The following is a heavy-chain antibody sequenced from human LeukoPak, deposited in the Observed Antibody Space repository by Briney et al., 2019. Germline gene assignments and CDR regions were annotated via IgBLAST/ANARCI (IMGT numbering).Heavy chain of an antibody. D-gene: IGHD2-2*01. CDR3: ARHPSLSRFSFDY. V-gene: IGHV4-39*01. CDR2: IYSSGTT. Sequence: PSETLSLTCTVSGGSLTNTNYYWGWIRQPPGKGLEWIRSIYSSGTTYYNPSLKSRVTISVDASKNQFSLKLTSVTAADTAVYYCARHPSLSRFSFDYWGQGTLVTVSS. CDR1: GGSLTNTNYY. J-gene: IGHJ4*02.